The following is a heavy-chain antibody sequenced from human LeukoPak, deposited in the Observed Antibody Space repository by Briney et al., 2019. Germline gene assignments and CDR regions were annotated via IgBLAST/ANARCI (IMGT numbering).Heavy chain of an antibody. V-gene: IGHV1-2*04. CDR3: ARREVARYYYGMDV. Sequence: ASVKVSCKASGYTFTSYYMHWVRQAPGQGLEWMGWINPNSGGTNYAQKFQGWVTMTRDTSISTAYMELSRLRSDDTAVYYCARREVARYYYGMDVWGQGTTVTVSS. J-gene: IGHJ6*02. CDR1: GYTFTSYY. CDR2: INPNSGGT.